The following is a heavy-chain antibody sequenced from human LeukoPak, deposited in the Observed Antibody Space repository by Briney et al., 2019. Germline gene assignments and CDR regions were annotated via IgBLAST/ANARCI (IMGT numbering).Heavy chain of an antibody. Sequence: GSSVKASCKASGGTFSSYAISWVRQAPGQGLEWMGGIIPILGIANYAQKFQGRVTITADKSTSTAYMELSSLRSEDTAVYYCARDPPRTSGFVYDCWGQGTLVTVSS. CDR1: GGTFSSYA. CDR2: IIPILGIA. CDR3: ARDPPRTSGFVYDC. J-gene: IGHJ4*02. V-gene: IGHV1-69*04. D-gene: IGHD3-22*01.